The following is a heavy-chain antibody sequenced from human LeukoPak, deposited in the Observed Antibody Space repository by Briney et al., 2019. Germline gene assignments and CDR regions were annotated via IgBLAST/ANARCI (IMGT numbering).Heavy chain of an antibody. V-gene: IGHV1-8*01. D-gene: IGHD3-3*01. J-gene: IGHJ4*02. CDR1: GYTFTSYD. Sequence: ASVKVSCKASGYTFTSYDINWVRQATGQGLEWMGWMNPNSGNTGYAQKFQGRVTMTEDTSTDTAYMELSSLRSEDTAVYYCATAFGFWSGYYTLSYWGQGTLVTVSS. CDR3: ATAFGFWSGYYTLSY. CDR2: MNPNSGNT.